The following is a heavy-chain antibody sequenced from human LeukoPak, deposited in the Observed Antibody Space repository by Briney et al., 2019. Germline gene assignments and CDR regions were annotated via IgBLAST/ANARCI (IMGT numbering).Heavy chain of an antibody. J-gene: IGHJ4*02. CDR3: AKGISAHMVLEGFDY. V-gene: IGHV3-9*03. CDR1: GFTFDDYA. CDR2: ISWNSGSI. Sequence: SLRLSCAASGFTFDDYAMHWVRQAPGKGLEWVSGISWNSGSIGYADSVKGRFTISRDNAKNSLYLQMNSLRAEDMALYYCAKGISAHMVLEGFDYWGQGTLVTVSS. D-gene: IGHD3-10*01.